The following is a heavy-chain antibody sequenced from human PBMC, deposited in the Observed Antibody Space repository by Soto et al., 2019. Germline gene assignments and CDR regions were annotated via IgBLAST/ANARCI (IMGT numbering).Heavy chain of an antibody. V-gene: IGHV6-1*01. CDR1: GDSVSSNSAA. D-gene: IGHD1-7*01. CDR2: TYYRSKWYN. CDR3: ARAEAPVGITGTRQAFDI. Sequence: SETLSLTCAISGDSVSSNSAAWNWIRQSPSRGLEWLGRTYYRSKWYNDYAVSVKSRITINPDTSKNQFSLQLNSVTPEDTAVYYCARAEAPVGITGTRQAFDIWGQGTMVTVSS. J-gene: IGHJ3*02.